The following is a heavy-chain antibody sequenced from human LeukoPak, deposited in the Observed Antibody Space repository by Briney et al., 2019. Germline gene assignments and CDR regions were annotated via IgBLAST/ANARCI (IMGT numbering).Heavy chain of an antibody. V-gene: IGHV1-69*13. CDR3: ARSTTTISSAFDP. CDR2: IIPIFGTA. D-gene: IGHD3-9*01. J-gene: IGHJ5*02. Sequence: GASVKVSCKASGYTFTSYYMHWVRQAPGQGLEWMGGIIPIFGTANYAQEFQGRVTITADESTSTAYMELSSLRSEDTAVYYCARSTTTISSAFDPWGQGTLVTVSS. CDR1: GYTFTSYY.